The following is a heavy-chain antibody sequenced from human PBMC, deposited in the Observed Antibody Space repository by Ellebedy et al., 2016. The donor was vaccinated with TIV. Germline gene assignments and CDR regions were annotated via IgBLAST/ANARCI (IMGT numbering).Heavy chain of an antibody. CDR3: AKDLALEMATMMGAFDI. Sequence: PGGSLRLSCSASGFTFSSYAMSRVRQAPGKGLEWVALISYDGSDKYYADSVKGRFTISRDNAKNSLYLQMNSLRAEDTAVYYCAKDLALEMATMMGAFDIWGQGTMVTVSS. D-gene: IGHD5-24*01. J-gene: IGHJ3*02. V-gene: IGHV3-30-3*01. CDR1: GFTFSSYA. CDR2: ISYDGSDK.